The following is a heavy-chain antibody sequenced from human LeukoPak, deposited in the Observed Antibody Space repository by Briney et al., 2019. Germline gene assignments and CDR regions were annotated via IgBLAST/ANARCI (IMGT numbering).Heavy chain of an antibody. D-gene: IGHD3-22*01. V-gene: IGHV3-20*01. CDR2: INWNGGST. CDR1: GFTFDDYG. J-gene: IGHJ4*02. CDR3: ARRGDSESSGYDF. Sequence: RSGGSLRLSCAASGFTFDDYGMNWDRQAPGKGLEWVSGINWNGGSTGYADSVKDRFTISRDNARNSLYLQMNRLRAEDTALYHCARRGDSESSGYDFWGQGTLVTVSS.